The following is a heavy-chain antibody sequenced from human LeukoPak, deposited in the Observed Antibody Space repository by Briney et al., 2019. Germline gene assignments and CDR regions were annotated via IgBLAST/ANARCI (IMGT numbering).Heavy chain of an antibody. J-gene: IGHJ6*03. D-gene: IGHD2-15*01. Sequence: ASVKVSCKASGYTFTGYYMHWVRQAPGQGLDWMGRINPNSGGTNYAQKFQGRVAMTRDTSISTDYMELRRLRSDDTAVYYCASGGARTLGYYMDVWGQGTTVTVSS. CDR3: ASGGARTLGYYMDV. V-gene: IGHV1-2*06. CDR1: GYTFTGYY. CDR2: INPNSGGT.